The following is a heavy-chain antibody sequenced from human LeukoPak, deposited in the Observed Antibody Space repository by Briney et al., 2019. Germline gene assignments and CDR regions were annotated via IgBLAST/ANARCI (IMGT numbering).Heavy chain of an antibody. J-gene: IGHJ4*02. V-gene: IGHV4-38-2*02. CDR1: GYSISSGYY. Sequence: SETLSLTCTVSGYSISSGYYWGWIRQPPGKGLEWIGSIHHGGSTYFNPSLKSRVTMSVDTSKNQFSLKLNSVTAADTAVYYCARDHLLDYWGQGSLVTVSS. CDR2: IHHGGST. CDR3: ARDHLLDY.